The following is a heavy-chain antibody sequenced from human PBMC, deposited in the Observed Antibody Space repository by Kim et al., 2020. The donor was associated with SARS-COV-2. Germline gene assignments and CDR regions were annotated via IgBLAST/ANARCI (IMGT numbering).Heavy chain of an antibody. J-gene: IGHJ6*02. CDR2: ISYDGSNK. CDR3: AKGGPMVRGVIIVGEYGMDV. Sequence: GGSLRLSCAASGFTFSSYGMHWVRQAPGKGLEWVAVISYDGSNKYYADSVKGRFTISRDNSKNTLYLQMNSLRAEDTAVYYCAKGGPMVRGVIIVGEYGMDVWGQGTTVTVSS. V-gene: IGHV3-30*18. CDR1: GFTFSSYG. D-gene: IGHD3-10*01.